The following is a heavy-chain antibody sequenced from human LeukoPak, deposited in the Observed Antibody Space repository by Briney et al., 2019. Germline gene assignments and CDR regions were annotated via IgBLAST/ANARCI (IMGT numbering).Heavy chain of an antibody. V-gene: IGHV1-18*01. CDR2: ISAYNGNT. CDR1: GYTFTSYG. CDR3: AATPYDSSGYYPYYYYGMDV. D-gene: IGHD3-22*01. Sequence: ASVKVSCKASGYTFTSYGISWVRQAPGQGLEWMGWISAYNGNTNYAQKLQGRVTMTTDTSTSTAYMELRSLRSEDTAVYYCAATPYDSSGYYPYYYYGMDVWGQGTTVTVSS. J-gene: IGHJ6*02.